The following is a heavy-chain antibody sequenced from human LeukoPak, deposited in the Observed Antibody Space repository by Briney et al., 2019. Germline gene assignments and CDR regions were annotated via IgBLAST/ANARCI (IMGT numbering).Heavy chain of an antibody. D-gene: IGHD2-2*01. CDR3: AKGGGDCSSTSCSSNWFDP. Sequence: GGSLRLSCAASGFTFSSYAMSWVRQAPGKGVEWVSAISGSGGSTYYADSVKGRFTISRDNSKNTLYLQMNSLRAEDTAVYYCAKGGGDCSSTSCSSNWFDPWGQGTLVTVSS. CDR1: GFTFSSYA. CDR2: ISGSGGST. J-gene: IGHJ5*02. V-gene: IGHV3-23*01.